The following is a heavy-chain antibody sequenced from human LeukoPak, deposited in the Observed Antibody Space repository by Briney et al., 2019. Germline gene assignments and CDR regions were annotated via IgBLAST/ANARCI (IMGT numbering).Heavy chain of an antibody. J-gene: IGHJ3*02. CDR1: GGSISSGGYY. CDR3: ARETAKYYYDSSGNDAFDI. CDR2: IYYSGST. V-gene: IGHV4-31*03. Sequence: TSQTLSLTCTVSGGSISSGGYYWSWIRQHPGKGLEWIGYIYYSGSTYYNPSHKSRVTISVDTSKNQFSLKLSSVTAADTAVYYCARETAKYYYDSSGNDAFDIWGQGTMVTVSS. D-gene: IGHD3-22*01.